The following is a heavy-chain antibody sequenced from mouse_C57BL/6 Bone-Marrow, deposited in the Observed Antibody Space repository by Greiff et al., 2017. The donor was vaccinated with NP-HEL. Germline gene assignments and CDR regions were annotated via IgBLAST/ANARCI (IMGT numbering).Heavy chain of an antibody. CDR3: ARHLYPYYAMDY. D-gene: IGHD2-1*01. CDR2: ISNLAYSI. V-gene: IGHV5-15*01. CDR1: GFTFSDYG. J-gene: IGHJ4*01. Sequence: EVQGVESGGGLVQPGGSLKLSCAASGFTFSDYGMAWVRQAPRKGPEWVAFISNLAYSIYYADTVTGRFTISRENAKNTLYLEMSSLRSEDTAMYYCARHLYPYYAMDYWGQGTSVTVSS.